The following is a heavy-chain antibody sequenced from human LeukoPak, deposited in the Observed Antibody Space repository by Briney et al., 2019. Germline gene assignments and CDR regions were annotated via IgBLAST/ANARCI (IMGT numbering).Heavy chain of an antibody. J-gene: IGHJ4*02. Sequence: PGGSLRLSCTASELTLSDYYISWIRQAPGKGLEWLSYISSGGLTIFYADSVKGRFTISRDNTKNSIFLDMTNLRAEDTSVYYCARDFDYGDYIDFWGQGTLVAVAS. V-gene: IGHV3-11*04. CDR3: ARDFDYGDYIDF. CDR2: ISSGGLTI. D-gene: IGHD4/OR15-4a*01. CDR1: ELTLSDYY.